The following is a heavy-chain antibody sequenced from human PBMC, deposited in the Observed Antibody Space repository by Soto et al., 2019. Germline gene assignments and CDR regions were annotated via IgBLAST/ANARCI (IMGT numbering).Heavy chain of an antibody. CDR2: ISHTGTT. V-gene: IGHV4-4*02. CDR1: GDSISGSQW. Sequence: SETLSLTCAGSGDSISGSQWWSWVRLPPGKGLEWIGEISHTGTTNYNPSLKSRVTMSVDKPKNQFSLNLTSVTAADTAVYYCARVGSGSYYDFNWFDPWGQGKVITVSS. J-gene: IGHJ5*02. D-gene: IGHD1-26*01. CDR3: ARVGSGSYYDFNWFDP.